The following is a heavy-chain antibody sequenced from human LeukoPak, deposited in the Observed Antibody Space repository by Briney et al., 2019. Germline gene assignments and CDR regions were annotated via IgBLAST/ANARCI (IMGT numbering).Heavy chain of an antibody. J-gene: IGHJ4*02. Sequence: PGGSLRLSCAASGFTVSSNHMSWVRQAPGKGLEWVSVIYSGGTIYYADSVKGRFTISRDNSKNTVYLETNSLRAEDTAVYYCARDGENHYYDYWGQGTLVTVST. CDR2: IYSGGTI. V-gene: IGHV3-66*01. D-gene: IGHD7-27*01. CDR1: GFTVSSNH. CDR3: ARDGENHYYDY.